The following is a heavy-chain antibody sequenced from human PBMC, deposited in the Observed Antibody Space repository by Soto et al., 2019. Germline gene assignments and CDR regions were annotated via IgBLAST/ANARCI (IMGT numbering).Heavy chain of an antibody. CDR3: ARSSGVGETYRNWFDP. J-gene: IGHJ5*02. Sequence: PGGSLXLSCAASGFXFNDHNMNWVRQAPGKGLEWVSCINPNSAYTYYAESVRGRFTISRDNAKNSLYLQMNTVRAEDTAVYYCARSSGVGETYRNWFDPWGLGTLVTVSS. CDR1: GFXFNDHN. CDR2: INPNSAYT. V-gene: IGHV3-21*01. D-gene: IGHD3-10*01.